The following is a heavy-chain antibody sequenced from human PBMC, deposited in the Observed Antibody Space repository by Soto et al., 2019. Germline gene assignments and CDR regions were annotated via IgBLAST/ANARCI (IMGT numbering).Heavy chain of an antibody. Sequence: GGSLRLSCAASGFTFSSYAMSWVRQAPGKGLEWVSAISGSNKYYADSVKGRSTISRDNSKNTLYLQMNSLRAEDTAVYYCARDSSSWYWDYYYGMDVWGQGTTVTVSS. V-gene: IGHV3-23*01. J-gene: IGHJ6*02. D-gene: IGHD6-13*01. CDR2: ISGSNK. CDR1: GFTFSSYA. CDR3: ARDSSSWYWDYYYGMDV.